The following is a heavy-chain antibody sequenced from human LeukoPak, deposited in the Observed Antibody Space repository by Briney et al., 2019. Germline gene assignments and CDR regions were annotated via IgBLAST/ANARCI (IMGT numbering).Heavy chain of an antibody. D-gene: IGHD3-10*01. J-gene: IGHJ4*02. CDR2: ISPHNGHT. Sequence: GASVKVSCTASDYTFTSYGINWVRQAPGQGLEWMGWISPHNGHTNYAQKLEGRLTMTTDTSTSTAYMELRSLRSDDTALYYCARGGYYYGSGYFDYWGQGTLVTVSS. CDR3: ARGGYYYGSGYFDY. V-gene: IGHV1-18*01. CDR1: DYTFTSYG.